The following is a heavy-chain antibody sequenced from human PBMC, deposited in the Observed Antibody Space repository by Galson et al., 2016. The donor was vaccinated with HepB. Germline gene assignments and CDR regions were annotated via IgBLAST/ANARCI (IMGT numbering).Heavy chain of an antibody. D-gene: IGHD3-10*01. J-gene: IGHJ4*02. CDR2: LYYSGST. V-gene: IGHV4-39*01. CDR1: GFSFRTRGVG. CDR3: ARLYDSSFGELLLFAPV. Sequence: LVKPTQTLTLTCTFSGFSFRTRGVGVGWIRQPPGKPLEWIGTLYYSGSTYYNPSVKSRITIGADTSKNQFSLKLSSVTAADTAVYYCARLYDSSFGELLLFAPVWGQGTLVTVSS.